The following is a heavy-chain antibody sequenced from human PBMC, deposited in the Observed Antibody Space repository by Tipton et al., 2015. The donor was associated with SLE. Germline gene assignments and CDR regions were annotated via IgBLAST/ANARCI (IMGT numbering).Heavy chain of an antibody. Sequence: TLSLTCTVSGGSISSSSYYWGWIRQPPGKGLEWIGSIYYSGSTYYNPSLKSRVTIPVDTSKNQFSLKLSSVTAADTAVYYCARHGPRRGRFLEWLPYFDYWGQGTLVTVSS. V-gene: IGHV4-39*07. CDR2: IYYSGST. D-gene: IGHD3-3*01. CDR1: GGSISSSSYY. CDR3: ARHGPRRGRFLEWLPYFDY. J-gene: IGHJ4*02.